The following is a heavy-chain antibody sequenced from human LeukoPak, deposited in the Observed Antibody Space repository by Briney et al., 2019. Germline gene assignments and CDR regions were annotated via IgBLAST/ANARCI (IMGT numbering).Heavy chain of an antibody. D-gene: IGHD5-24*01. J-gene: IGHJ3*02. Sequence: SETLSLTCTVSGYSISSGYYWGWIRQPPGKGLEWIGSIYHSGSTYYNPSLKSRVTISVDTSKNQFSLKLSSVTAADTAVYYCARVYDRDGYNYWAFDIWGQGTMVTVSS. CDR1: GYSISSGYY. CDR3: ARVYDRDGYNYWAFDI. V-gene: IGHV4-38-2*02. CDR2: IYHSGST.